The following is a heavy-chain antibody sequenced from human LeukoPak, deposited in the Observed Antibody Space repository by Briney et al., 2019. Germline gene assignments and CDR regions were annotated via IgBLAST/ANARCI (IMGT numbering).Heavy chain of an antibody. Sequence: GSLRLSCAASGFTFSSYEMNWVGQAPGKGLEWIGSIYYSGSTYYNPSLKSRVTISVDTSKNQFSLKLSSVTAADTAVYYCAGLGTLLGSSWFPFDYWGQGTLVAVSS. CDR1: GFTFSSYE. CDR3: AGLGTLLGSSWFPFDY. V-gene: IGHV4-39*07. CDR2: IYYSGST. J-gene: IGHJ4*02. D-gene: IGHD6-13*01.